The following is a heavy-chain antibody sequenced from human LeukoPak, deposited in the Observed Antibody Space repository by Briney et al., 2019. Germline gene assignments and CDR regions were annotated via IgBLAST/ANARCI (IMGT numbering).Heavy chain of an antibody. CDR1: GYSISSGYY. CDR3: MREPGIAAS. Sequence: PSETLSLTCTVSGYSISSGYYWGWIRQPPGKGLEWIGSIYHSGSTYYNPSLKSRVTISVDTSKNQFSLKLSSVTAADTAVYYCMREPGIAASWGQGTLVTVSS. D-gene: IGHD6-25*01. J-gene: IGHJ4*02. CDR2: IYHSGST. V-gene: IGHV4-38-2*02.